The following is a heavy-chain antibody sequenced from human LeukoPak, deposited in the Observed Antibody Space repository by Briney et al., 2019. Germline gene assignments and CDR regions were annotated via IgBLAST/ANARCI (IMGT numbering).Heavy chain of an antibody. Sequence: PGGSLRLSCAASGFTFSRYCMSWVRQAPGKGLEWLATIKQDGNEKFYVDSVKGRFTISRDNAKNSLYLQMSSLRAEDTAIYYCARDGPDYGDFNWFAPWGQGTLVTVS. CDR1: GFTFSRYC. CDR3: ARDGPDYGDFNWFAP. V-gene: IGHV3-7*01. J-gene: IGHJ5*02. CDR2: IKQDGNEK. D-gene: IGHD4-17*01.